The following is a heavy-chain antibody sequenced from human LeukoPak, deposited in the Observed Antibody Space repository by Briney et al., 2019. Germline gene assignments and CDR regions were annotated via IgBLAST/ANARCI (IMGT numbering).Heavy chain of an antibody. CDR2: IRYDGSNK. D-gene: IGHD6-13*01. CDR3: ARAEGDSSSWYRY. J-gene: IGHJ4*02. Sequence: GGSLRLSCAASGFSFTTYWMGWVRQAPGKGLEWVAFIRYDGSNKYYADSVRGRFTISRDNAKNSLYLQMNSLRAEDTAVYYCARAEGDSSSWYRYWGQGTLVTVSS. CDR1: GFSFTTYW. V-gene: IGHV3-30*02.